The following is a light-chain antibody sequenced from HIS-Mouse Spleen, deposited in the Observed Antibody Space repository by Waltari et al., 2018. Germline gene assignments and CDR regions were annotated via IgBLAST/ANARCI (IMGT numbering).Light chain of an antibody. CDR3: YSTDSSGNHRV. J-gene: IGLJ2*01. V-gene: IGLV3-10*01. CDR1: ASPKKY. Sequence: SYELTQPPSVPVSPGQTARITCSGDASPKKYAYGYQQKSGQAPVLVIYEDSKRPPGIPERFSGSSSGTMATLTISGAQVEDEADYYCYSTDSSGNHRVFGGGTKLTVL. CDR2: EDS.